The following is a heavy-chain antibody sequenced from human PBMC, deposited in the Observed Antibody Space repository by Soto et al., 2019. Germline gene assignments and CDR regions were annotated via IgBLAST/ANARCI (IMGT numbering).Heavy chain of an antibody. CDR1: DGSVSSSSYS. Sequence: PSETLSLTCTVSDGSVSSSSYSWSWIRQPPGKGLEWIGYIYYSGSTYYNPSLKSRVTISVDTSKNQFSLKRSSVTAADTAVYYSARVSNYYYYGMDVWGQGTTVTVYS. J-gene: IGHJ6*02. CDR2: IYYSGST. CDR3: ARVSNYYYYGMDV. D-gene: IGHD4-4*01. V-gene: IGHV4-30-4*01.